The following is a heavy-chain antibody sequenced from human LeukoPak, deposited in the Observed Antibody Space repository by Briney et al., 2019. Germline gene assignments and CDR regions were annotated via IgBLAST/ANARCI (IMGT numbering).Heavy chain of an antibody. CDR1: GYTFTGYY. V-gene: IGHV1-2*02. J-gene: IGHJ4*02. Sequence: ASVKVSCKASGYTFTGYYMHWVRQAPGQGLEWMGWINPNSGGTNYAQKFQGRVTMTRDTSISTAYMELSRLRSDDTAVYYCARGALYSSSWYVGPHWGQGTLVTVSS. CDR2: INPNSGGT. CDR3: ARGALYSSSWYVGPH. D-gene: IGHD6-13*01.